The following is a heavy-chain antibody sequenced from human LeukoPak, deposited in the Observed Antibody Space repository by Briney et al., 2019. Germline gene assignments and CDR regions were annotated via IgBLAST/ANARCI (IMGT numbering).Heavy chain of an antibody. D-gene: IGHD3-10*01. Sequence: PSGTLSLTCAVSGGSISSSNWWSWVRQPPGKGLEWIGEIYHSGSTNYNPSLKSRVTISVDKSKNQFSLKLSSVTAADTAVYYCARVTMVRGVIPGLNYYGMDVWGQGTTVTVSS. CDR3: ARVTMVRGVIPGLNYYGMDV. CDR1: GGSISSSNW. CDR2: IYHSGST. V-gene: IGHV4-4*02. J-gene: IGHJ6*02.